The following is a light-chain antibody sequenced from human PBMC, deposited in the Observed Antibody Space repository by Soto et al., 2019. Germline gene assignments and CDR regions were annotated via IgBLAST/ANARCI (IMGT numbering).Light chain of an antibody. CDR1: QSVSSN. V-gene: IGKV3-15*01. Sequence: EIVMTQSPATLSVSLGERATLSCRASQSVSSNLAWYQQKPGQAPRLLIYGASTRATGIPARFSGSGSGTEFTLTISSLQSEDFAVYYCQQYNNWLSRTFGQGTKLEIK. J-gene: IGKJ2*01. CDR2: GAS. CDR3: QQYNNWLSRT.